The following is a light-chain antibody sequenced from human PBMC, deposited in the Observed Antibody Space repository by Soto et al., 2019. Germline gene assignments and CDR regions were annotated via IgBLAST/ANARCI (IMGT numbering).Light chain of an antibody. CDR1: SSDVGGYKY. CDR2: EVN. CDR3: ISYAGINNLGV. Sequence: QYALTQPPSASGSPGQSVTISCTGTSSDVGGYKYVSWYQQHPGKAPKLMIFEVNKRPSGVPDRFSGSKSGNTASLTVSGLQAEDEADYYCISYAGINNLGVFGTGTKLTVL. J-gene: IGLJ1*01. V-gene: IGLV2-8*01.